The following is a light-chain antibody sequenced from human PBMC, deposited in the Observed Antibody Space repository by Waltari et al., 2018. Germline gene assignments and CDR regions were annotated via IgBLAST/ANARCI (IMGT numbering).Light chain of an antibody. V-gene: IGKV1-39*01. Sequence: DFQMTQSPSSLSASVGDRVTITCRASQGVASSYLNWYQQNPGKAPKVLIYATSNLKSGVPSRFRGSGYGTDFTLTINSLQPEDFATYYCQQSETTPWTFGQGTK. CDR2: ATS. CDR1: QGVASSY. J-gene: IGKJ1*01. CDR3: QQSETTPWT.